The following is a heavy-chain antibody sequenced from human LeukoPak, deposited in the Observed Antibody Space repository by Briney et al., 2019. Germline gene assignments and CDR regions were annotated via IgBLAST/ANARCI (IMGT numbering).Heavy chain of an antibody. CDR3: AKLVTYYYDSSDRYFDY. J-gene: IGHJ4*02. V-gene: IGHV3-23*01. D-gene: IGHD3-22*01. Sequence: GGSLRLSCAASGFTFSSYAMSGVRQAPGKGLEGGSVISGTGGSTYYADSVKGRFTISRDNSKNRLYRQMNRLEAEDTAVYYCAKLVTYYYDSSDRYFDYWGQGTLVTVSS. CDR1: GFTFSSYA. CDR2: ISGTGGST.